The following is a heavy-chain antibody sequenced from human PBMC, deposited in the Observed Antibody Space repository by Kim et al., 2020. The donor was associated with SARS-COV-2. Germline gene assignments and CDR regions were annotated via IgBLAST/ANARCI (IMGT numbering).Heavy chain of an antibody. CDR2: IYYSGST. CDR1: GGSISSSSYY. Sequence: SETLSLTCTVSGGSISSSSYYWGWIRQPPGKGLEWIGSIYYSGSTYYNPSLKSRVTISVDTSKNQFSLKLSSVTAADTAVYYCARHLWGWGFGEPRRSAFDYWGQGTLVTVSS. CDR3: ARHLWGWGFGEPRRSAFDY. V-gene: IGHV4-39*01. D-gene: IGHD3-10*01. J-gene: IGHJ4*02.